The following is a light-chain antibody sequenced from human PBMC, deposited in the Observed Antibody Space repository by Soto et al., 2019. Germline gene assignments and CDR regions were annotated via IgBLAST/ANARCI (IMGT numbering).Light chain of an antibody. CDR1: QSVRSS. Sequence: EIVLTQSPATLSLSPGERATLSCRASQSVRSSLAWYQQQPGQAPRLPIFDASNRATGIPPRFSGSGSGTDFTLTINSLEPEDFVVYYCQQRSNWPGTFGQGTKVDIK. V-gene: IGKV3-11*01. J-gene: IGKJ1*01. CDR3: QQRSNWPGT. CDR2: DAS.